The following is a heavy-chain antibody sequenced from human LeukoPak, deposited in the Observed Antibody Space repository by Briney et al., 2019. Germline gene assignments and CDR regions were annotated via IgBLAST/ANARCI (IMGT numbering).Heavy chain of an antibody. Sequence: GSLRLSCSASGFTVGSNYMSWVRQAPGKGLEGVPVIDRGGSTYYADSVKGRFTISRDNSKNTLYLQMNSLRAEDTAVYYCARSGGVVATITDYWGQGTLVTVSS. J-gene: IGHJ4*02. D-gene: IGHD5-12*01. CDR3: ARSGGVVATITDY. V-gene: IGHV3-53*01. CDR1: GFTVGSNY. CDR2: IDRGGST.